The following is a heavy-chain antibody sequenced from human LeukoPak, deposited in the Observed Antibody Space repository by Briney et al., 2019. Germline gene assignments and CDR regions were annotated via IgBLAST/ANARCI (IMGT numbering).Heavy chain of an antibody. V-gene: IGHV3-53*01. Sequence: PGGSLRLSCAASGFSVRRSGMNWVRQAPGKGLEWVSIIYSGGSTFYADSVKGRFTISRDNSKNTLYLQMNSLRAEDTAVYYCARGGSYLSAFDIWGQGTMVTVSS. CDR3: ARGGSYLSAFDI. J-gene: IGHJ3*02. CDR2: IYSGGST. CDR1: GFSVRRSG. D-gene: IGHD1-26*01.